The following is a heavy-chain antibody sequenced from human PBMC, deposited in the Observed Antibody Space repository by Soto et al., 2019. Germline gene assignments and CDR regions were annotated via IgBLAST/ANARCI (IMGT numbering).Heavy chain of an antibody. D-gene: IGHD5-18*01. J-gene: IGHJ4*02. Sequence: GGSLRLSCAASGFTFSSYAMHWVRQAPGKGLEWVAVISYDGSNKYYADSVKGRFTISRDNSKNTLYLQMNSLRAEDTAVYYCARDLGDTAMYYFDYWGQGTLVTVSS. CDR3: ARDLGDTAMYYFDY. CDR2: ISYDGSNK. CDR1: GFTFSSYA. V-gene: IGHV3-30*04.